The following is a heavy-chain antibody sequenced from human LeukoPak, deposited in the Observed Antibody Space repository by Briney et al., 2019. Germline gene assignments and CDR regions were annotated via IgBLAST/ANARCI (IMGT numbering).Heavy chain of an antibody. J-gene: IGHJ6*03. CDR3: AREARDVLRFLEWLPLDFYYYMDV. V-gene: IGHV1-69*05. CDR2: IIPIFGTA. CDR1: GGTFSSYA. Sequence: ASVKVSCKASGGTFSSYAISWVRQAPGQGLEWMGRIIPIFGTANYAQKFQGRVTITTDESTSTAYMELSSLRSEDTAVYYCAREARDVLRFLEWLPLDFYYYMDVWGKGTTVTVSS. D-gene: IGHD3-3*01.